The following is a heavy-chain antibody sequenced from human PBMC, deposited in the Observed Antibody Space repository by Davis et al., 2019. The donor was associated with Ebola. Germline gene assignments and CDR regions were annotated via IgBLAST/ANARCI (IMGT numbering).Heavy chain of an antibody. CDR2: IYYSVST. D-gene: IGHD3-3*01. J-gene: IGHJ6*02. Sequence: SETLSLTCTVSGGSISSYYWSWIRQPPGKGLEWIGYIYYSVSTNYNPSLKSRVTISVDTSKNQFSLKLSSVTAADTAVYYCARDPRITIRPPYYYYGMDVWGQGTTVTVSS. V-gene: IGHV4-59*12. CDR3: ARDPRITIRPPYYYYGMDV. CDR1: GGSISSYY.